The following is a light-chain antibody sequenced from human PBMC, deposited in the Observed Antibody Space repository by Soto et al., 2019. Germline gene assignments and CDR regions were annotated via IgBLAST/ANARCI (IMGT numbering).Light chain of an antibody. CDR2: SAS. V-gene: IGKV3-15*01. J-gene: IGKJ1*01. Sequence: EIVMTQSPATLSVSPGERATLSCRASQSVSSNLAWYQQKSGQAPRLLIHSASTRATGIPARFSGSGPGTEFTLTISSLQSEDFAVYSCQQYNDWPRTFGQGTKVEIK. CDR1: QSVSSN. CDR3: QQYNDWPRT.